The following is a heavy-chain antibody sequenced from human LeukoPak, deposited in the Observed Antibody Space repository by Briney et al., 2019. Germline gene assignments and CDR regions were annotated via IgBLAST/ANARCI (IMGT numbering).Heavy chain of an antibody. J-gene: IGHJ4*02. CDR1: GFTFSSYG. CDR3: AKNVRSSSSWYGANDY. Sequence: QPGGSLRLSCAASGFTFSSYGMHWVRQAPGKGLEWVAFIRYDGSNKYYADSVKGRLTISRDNSKNTLYLQMNSLRAEDTAVYYCAKNVRSSSSWYGANDYWGQGTLVTVSS. CDR2: IRYDGSNK. D-gene: IGHD6-13*01. V-gene: IGHV3-30*02.